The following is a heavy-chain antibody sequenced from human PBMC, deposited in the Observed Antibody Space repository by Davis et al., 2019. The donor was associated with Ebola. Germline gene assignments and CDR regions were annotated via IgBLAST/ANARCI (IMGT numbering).Heavy chain of an antibody. V-gene: IGHV3-21*01. Sequence: GGSLRLSCAASQFSFSVYIMNWVRQAPGKGLEWVSSISSDSQNIYYADSVRGRFTISRDNAKNTLYLQMNGLRTEDTAVYYCAGGESGWDASDIWGRGTMVTVSS. CDR1: QFSFSVYI. D-gene: IGHD6-19*01. CDR3: AGGESGWDASDI. CDR2: ISSDSQNI. J-gene: IGHJ3*02.